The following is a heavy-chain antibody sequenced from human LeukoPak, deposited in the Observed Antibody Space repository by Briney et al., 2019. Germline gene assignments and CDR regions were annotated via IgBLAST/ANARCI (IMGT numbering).Heavy chain of an antibody. Sequence: ASVKVSCKASGGTFSSYAISWVRQAPGQGLEWMGGIIPIFGTANYAQKFQGRVTITADESTSTAYMELSSLRSEDTAVYYCAGGQCSSTSCSYGMDVWGQGTTVTVSS. CDR1: GGTFSSYA. J-gene: IGHJ6*02. D-gene: IGHD2-2*01. CDR2: IIPIFGTA. V-gene: IGHV1-69*13. CDR3: AGGQCSSTSCSYGMDV.